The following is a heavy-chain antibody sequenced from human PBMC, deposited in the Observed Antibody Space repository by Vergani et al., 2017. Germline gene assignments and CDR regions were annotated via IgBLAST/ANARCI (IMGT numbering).Heavy chain of an antibody. Sequence: EVQLLEYGGGLVQPGGSLRLSCAASGFTFSSYWIGWVRQMPGKGLEWMGIIYPGDSDTRYSPSFQGQVTISADKSISTAYLQWSSLKASDTAMYYCARGHYYDSSAFDIWGQGTMVTVSS. D-gene: IGHD3-22*01. CDR1: GFTFSSYW. CDR3: ARGHYYDSSAFDI. J-gene: IGHJ3*02. CDR2: IYPGDSDT. V-gene: IGHV5-51*01.